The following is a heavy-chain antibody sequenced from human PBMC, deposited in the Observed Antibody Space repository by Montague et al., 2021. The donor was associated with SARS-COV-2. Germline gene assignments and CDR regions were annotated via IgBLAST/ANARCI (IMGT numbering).Heavy chain of an antibody. CDR1: GVTFRSYV. D-gene: IGHD3-9*01. Sequence: SLRLSCPASGVTFRSYVMSWVRQVPGKGLEWVSGIYSDESHTNYADSLXVLFTISRDNSKNMVYLEMSHLRAEDTAVFYCASQDYDTLTGFRYHYYGMDVWGQGTTVTVSS. CDR2: IYSDESHT. CDR3: ASQDYDTLTGFRYHYYGMDV. J-gene: IGHJ6*02. V-gene: IGHV3-23*03.